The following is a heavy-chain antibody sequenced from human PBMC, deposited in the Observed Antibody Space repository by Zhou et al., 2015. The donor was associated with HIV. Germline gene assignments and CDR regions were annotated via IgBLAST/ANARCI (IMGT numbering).Heavy chain of an antibody. V-gene: IGHV1-69*01. CDR2: IIPIFGTA. J-gene: IGHJ2*01. CDR1: GGTFSSYA. Sequence: QVQLVQSGAEVKKPGSSVKVSCKASGGTFSSYAISWVRQAPGQGLEWMGGIIPIFGTANYAQKFQGRVTITADESTSTAYMELSSLRSEDTAVYYCARGRGHCSGGSCYSEYFDLWGRGTLVTVSS. CDR3: ARGRGHCSGGSCYSEYFDL. D-gene: IGHD2-15*01.